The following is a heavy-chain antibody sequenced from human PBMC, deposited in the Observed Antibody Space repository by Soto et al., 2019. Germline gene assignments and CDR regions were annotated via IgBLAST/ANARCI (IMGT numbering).Heavy chain of an antibody. CDR3: GRSNRYSGSSGWGGGFDY. V-gene: IGHV3-33*01. CDR2: IWSDGSDK. J-gene: IGHJ4*02. CDR1: GFTFSDSG. Sequence: QVQLVESGGGVVQPGGSLRLSCATSGFTFSDSGMHWVRQAPGKGLEWVAVIWSDGSDKSYADSVEGRLTISRDNSKKTMYLEKNSLRAEDKAVYYWGRSNRYSGSSGWGGGFDYWGQGTLVTVSS. D-gene: IGHD6-6*01.